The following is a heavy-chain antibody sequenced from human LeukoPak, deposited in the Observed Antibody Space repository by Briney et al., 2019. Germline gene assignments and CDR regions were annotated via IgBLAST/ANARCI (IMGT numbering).Heavy chain of an antibody. D-gene: IGHD4-17*01. CDR3: ASGKRTVTTGRVSWFDP. V-gene: IGHV1-2*02. J-gene: IGHJ5*02. CDR2: INPNSGGT. Sequence: GASVKVSCKASGYTFTGYYMHWVRQAPGQGLEWMGWINPNSGGTNYAQKFQGRVTMTRDTSISTAYMELSRLRSDDTAVYYCASGKRTVTTGRVSWFDPWGQGTLVTVSS. CDR1: GYTFTGYY.